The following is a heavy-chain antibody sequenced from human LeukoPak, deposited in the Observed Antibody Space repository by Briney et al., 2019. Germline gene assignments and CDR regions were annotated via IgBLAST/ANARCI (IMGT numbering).Heavy chain of an antibody. CDR1: GGSISSSSYY. V-gene: IGHV4-39*07. D-gene: IGHD3-22*01. CDR3: ARDFDYYDSSGYYYLYFDL. J-gene: IGHJ2*01. Sequence: PSETLSLTCTVSGGSISSSSYYWGWIRQPPEKGLEWLGSIYYSGSTYYNPSLKSRVTISVDTSKNQFSLKLSSVTAADTAVYYCARDFDYYDSSGYYYLYFDLWGRGTLVTVSS. CDR2: IYYSGST.